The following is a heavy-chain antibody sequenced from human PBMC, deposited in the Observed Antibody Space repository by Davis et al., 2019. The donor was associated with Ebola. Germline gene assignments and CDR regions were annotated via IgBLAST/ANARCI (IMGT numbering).Heavy chain of an antibody. D-gene: IGHD5-18*01. Sequence: GGSLRLSCAASGFPFRSYGMHWARQAPGKGLEWVAVIWYDGSKKYYADSVKGRFTISRDNSKNTLYLQMSSLRAEDTAVYYCAKDLFSTAMVSPLDYWGQGTLVTVSS. CDR2: IWYDGSKK. V-gene: IGHV3-33*06. J-gene: IGHJ4*02. CDR3: AKDLFSTAMVSPLDY. CDR1: GFPFRSYG.